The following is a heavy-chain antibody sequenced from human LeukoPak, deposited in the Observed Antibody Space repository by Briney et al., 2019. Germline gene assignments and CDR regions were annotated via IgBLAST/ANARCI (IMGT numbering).Heavy chain of an antibody. CDR3: AREGGLRLTTRYFDY. CDR2: ISSSSAYT. Sequence: PGGSLRLSCAASGFTFSDYYMSWIRQAPGKGLEWVSYISSSSAYTDYADSVKGRFSISRDNAKNSLYLQMNSLRAEDTAVHYCAREGGLRLTTRYFDYWGQGTLVTVSS. V-gene: IGHV3-11*06. D-gene: IGHD4-17*01. CDR1: GFTFSDYY. J-gene: IGHJ4*02.